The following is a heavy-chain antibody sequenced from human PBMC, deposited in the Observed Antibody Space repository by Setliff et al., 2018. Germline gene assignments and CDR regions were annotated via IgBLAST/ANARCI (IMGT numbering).Heavy chain of an antibody. V-gene: IGHV1-18*01. CDR3: SRLVRYCSRTTCQTASGAEV. D-gene: IGHD2-2*01. CDR1: GYTFSHSG. J-gene: IGHJ4*02. Sequence: ASVKVSCKASGYTFSHSGITWVRQAPGQGLEWMGWISVYTGNTNYAQKLQGRVTMTTDATTNTAYMELRGLTSDDTAVYYCSRLVRYCSRTTCQTASGAEVWGQGTLVTVSS. CDR2: ISVYTGNT.